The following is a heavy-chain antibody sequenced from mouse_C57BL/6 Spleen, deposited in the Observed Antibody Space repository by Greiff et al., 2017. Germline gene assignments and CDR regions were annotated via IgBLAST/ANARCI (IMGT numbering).Heavy chain of an antibody. J-gene: IGHJ1*03. V-gene: IGHV1-69*01. CDR3: ARRDGSSYNWYFDV. D-gene: IGHD1-1*01. Sequence: QVQLHQPGAELVMPGASVKLSCKASGYTFTSYWMHWVKQRPGQGLEWIGEIDPSDSYTNYNQKFKGKSTLTVDKSSSTAYMQLSSLTSEDSAVYYCARRDGSSYNWYFDVWGTGTTVTVSS. CDR2: IDPSDSYT. CDR1: GYTFTSYW.